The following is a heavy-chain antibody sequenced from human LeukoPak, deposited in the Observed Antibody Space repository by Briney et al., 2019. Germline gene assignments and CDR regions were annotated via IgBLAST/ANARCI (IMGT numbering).Heavy chain of an antibody. CDR1: EFSVGSNY. CDR2: INSDGGST. Sequence: PGGSLRLSCAASEFSVGSNYMTWVRQAPGKGLVWVSRINSDGGSTSYADSVKGRFTISRDNAKNTLYLQMNSLRAEDTAVYYCARDGGGGAFDIWGQGTMVTVSS. V-gene: IGHV3-74*01. CDR3: ARDGGGGAFDI. J-gene: IGHJ3*02. D-gene: IGHD3-16*01.